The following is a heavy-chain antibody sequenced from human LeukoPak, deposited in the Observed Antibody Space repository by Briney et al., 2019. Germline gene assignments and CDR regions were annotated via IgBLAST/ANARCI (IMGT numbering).Heavy chain of an antibody. CDR2: ISWNSGSI. V-gene: IGHV3-9*01. CDR1: GFTFDDYA. CDR3: AKDLGAGSSIAALFQH. D-gene: IGHD6-6*01. Sequence: GGSLRLSCAASGFTFDDYAMHWVRQAPGKGLEWVSGISWNSGSIGYADSVKGRFTISRDNAKNSLYPQMNSLRAEDTALYYCAKDLGAGSSIAALFQHWGQGTLVTVSS. J-gene: IGHJ1*01.